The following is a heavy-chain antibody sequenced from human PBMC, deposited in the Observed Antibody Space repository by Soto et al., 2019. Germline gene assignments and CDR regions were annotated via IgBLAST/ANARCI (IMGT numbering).Heavy chain of an antibody. D-gene: IGHD1-26*01. Sequence: PGESLKISCKGSGYSFNTYWIGWVRQMSGKGLEWMGIIYPGDSDTRYSPSFQGQVTISADKSISTAYLQWSSLKASDTAMYYCARHVRRVGATQSAFDIWGQGTMVTVSS. V-gene: IGHV5-51*01. CDR2: IYPGDSDT. J-gene: IGHJ3*02. CDR3: ARHVRRVGATQSAFDI. CDR1: GYSFNTYW.